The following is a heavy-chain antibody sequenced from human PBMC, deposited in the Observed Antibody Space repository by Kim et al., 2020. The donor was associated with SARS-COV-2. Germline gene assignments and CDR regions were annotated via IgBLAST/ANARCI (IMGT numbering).Heavy chain of an antibody. Sequence: GGSLRLSCAASGFTFSSYAMSWVRQAPGKGLEWVSAISGSGGSTYYADSVKGQFTISRDYSKNTLYLQMNSLRADDTAVYYCAKADDYGVDWGQGTLVTVSS. V-gene: IGHV3-23*01. J-gene: IGHJ4*02. CDR3: AKADDYGVD. D-gene: IGHD4-17*01. CDR2: ISGSGGST. CDR1: GFTFSSYA.